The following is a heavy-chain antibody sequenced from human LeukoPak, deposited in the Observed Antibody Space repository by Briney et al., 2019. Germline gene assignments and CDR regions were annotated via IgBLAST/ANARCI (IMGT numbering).Heavy chain of an antibody. CDR2: IYYSGST. CDR3: ARDASEVRGVMGAFDI. CDR1: GGSISSSSYY. D-gene: IGHD3-10*01. J-gene: IGHJ3*02. V-gene: IGHV4-39*07. Sequence: SETLSLTCTVSGGSISSSSYYWGWIRQPPGKGLEWIGSIYYSGSTYYNPSLKSRVTISVDTSKNQFSLKLSSVTAADTAVYYCARDASEVRGVMGAFDIWGQGTMVTVSS.